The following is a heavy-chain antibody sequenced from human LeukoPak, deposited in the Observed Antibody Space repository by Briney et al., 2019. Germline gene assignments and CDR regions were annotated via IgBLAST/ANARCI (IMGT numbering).Heavy chain of an antibody. CDR2: ISSSSSYI. D-gene: IGHD3-22*01. J-gene: IGHJ3*02. CDR3: ARDYYDSSGYYYGLDAFDI. CDR1: RFTFSSYS. Sequence: GGSLRLSCEASRFTFSSYSMNWVRQAPGKGLEWVSSISSSSSYIYYADSVKGRFTISRDNAKNSLYLQMNSLRAEDTAVYYCARDYYDSSGYYYGLDAFDIWGQGTMVTVSS. V-gene: IGHV3-21*01.